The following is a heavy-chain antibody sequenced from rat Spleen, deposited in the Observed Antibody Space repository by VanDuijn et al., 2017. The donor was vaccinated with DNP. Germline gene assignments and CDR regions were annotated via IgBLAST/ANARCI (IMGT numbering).Heavy chain of an antibody. CDR1: GFTFSDHN. CDR2: ITYDGSNT. CDR3: AGRPPPTRGPFDY. D-gene: IGHD1-4*01. Sequence: EVQLVESGRGLVQPGRSLKSSCTASGFTFSDHNMAWVRQAPKKGLEWVATITYDGSNTYYRDSVKGRFIISRNNARSTLYLQMDSLRSDDTATYYCAGRPPPTRGPFDYWGQGIMVTVSS. V-gene: IGHV5-7*01. J-gene: IGHJ2*01.